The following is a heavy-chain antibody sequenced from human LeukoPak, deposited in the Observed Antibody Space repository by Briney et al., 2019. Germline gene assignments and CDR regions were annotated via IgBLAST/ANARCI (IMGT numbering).Heavy chain of an antibody. V-gene: IGHV3-30*03. J-gene: IGHJ5*02. Sequence: PGGSLRLSCAASGFTFSSYSMNWVRQAPGKGLEWVAVISYDGSNKYYADSVKGRFTISRDNSKNTLYLQMNSLRAEDTAVYYCARDLSAWGQGTLVTVSS. CDR3: ARDLSA. CDR1: GFTFSSYS. CDR2: ISYDGSNK.